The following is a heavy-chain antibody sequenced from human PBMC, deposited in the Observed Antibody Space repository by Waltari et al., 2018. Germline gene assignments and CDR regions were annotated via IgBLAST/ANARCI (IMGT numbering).Heavy chain of an antibody. D-gene: IGHD6-13*01. V-gene: IGHV4-59*01. CDR2: IYYSGST. CDR1: GGPISMYY. Sequence: QVQLQESGPGLVKPSETLSLTCPVSGGPISMYYCGWIRQPPGKGLEWIGYIYYSGSTNYNPSLKSRVTISVDTSKNQFSLKLSSVTAADTAVYYCARGGGSWDLDYWGQGTLVTVSS. J-gene: IGHJ4*02. CDR3: ARGGGSWDLDY.